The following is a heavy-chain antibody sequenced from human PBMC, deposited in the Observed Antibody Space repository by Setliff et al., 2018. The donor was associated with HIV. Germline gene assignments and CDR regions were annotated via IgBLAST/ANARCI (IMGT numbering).Heavy chain of an antibody. CDR2: FHFSGST. CDR1: GASMRGTNYY. V-gene: IGHV4-39*01. Sequence: PSETLSLTCTVSGASMRGTNYYWGWVRQPPGKGLEWIGNFHFSGSTYYNPSLKSRVTISVDPSQNQFSLRLISVTAADAVIYYCARPSLGIGGGSKFDSWGQGIRVTVSS. CDR3: ARPSLGIGGGSKFDS. J-gene: IGHJ4*02. D-gene: IGHD3-3*01.